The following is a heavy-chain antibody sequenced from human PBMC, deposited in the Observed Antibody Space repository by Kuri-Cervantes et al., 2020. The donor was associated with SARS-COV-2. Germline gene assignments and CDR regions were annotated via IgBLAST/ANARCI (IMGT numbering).Heavy chain of an antibody. V-gene: IGHV4-4*07. J-gene: IGHJ4*02. D-gene: IGHD2-2*01. CDR3: ARAACSSTSCYGVFDY. CDR1: GGSISSYY. CDR2: IYTSGST. Sequence: SETLSLTCTVSGGSISSYYWSWIRQPAGKGLEWIGRIYTSGSTNYNPSLKSRVTISVDTSKNQFSQKLSSVTAADTAVYYCARAACSSTSCYGVFDYWGQGTLVTVSS.